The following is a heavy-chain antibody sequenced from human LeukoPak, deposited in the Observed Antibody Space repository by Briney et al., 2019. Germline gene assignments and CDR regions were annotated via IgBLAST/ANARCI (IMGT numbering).Heavy chain of an antibody. V-gene: IGHV1-2*02. CDR3: ARLGVHSGYPVGFDY. D-gene: IGHD3-22*01. CDR1: GYTFTRYY. CDR2: INPKSGGT. J-gene: IGHJ4*02. Sequence: ASVKVSCKASGYTFTRYYMHLVRQAPGQGLEWMGWINPKSGGTNYAQKFQGRVTMTRDTSISTAYMELSRLRSDDTAVYYCARLGVHSGYPVGFDYWGQGTLVTVSS.